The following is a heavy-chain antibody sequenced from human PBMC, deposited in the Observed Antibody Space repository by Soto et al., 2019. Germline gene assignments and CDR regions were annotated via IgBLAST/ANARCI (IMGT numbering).Heavy chain of an antibody. J-gene: IGHJ3*02. CDR1: GFTFGDYI. CDR3: ASPRDYCVSNTNCFIAFDI. CDR2: ISHSGTYI. Sequence: AQLVESGGSLVKPGDSLRLSCAASGFTFGDYIMNWVRQAPGRGLEWVASISHSGTYIFYADSVKGRFTISRDNAKDSLFLLMSSLGVEDTAIYYCASPRDYCVSNTNCFIAFDIWGQGTGVTVS. V-gene: IGHV3-21*01. D-gene: IGHD2-2*01.